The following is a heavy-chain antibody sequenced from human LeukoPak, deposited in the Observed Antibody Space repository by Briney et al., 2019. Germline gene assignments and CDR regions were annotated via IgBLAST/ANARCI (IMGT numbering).Heavy chain of an antibody. Sequence: GESLKISCKGSGYSFPIYWIAWVRQMPGKGLEWMGVIYPGDSDTRYSPSFQGQVTISADKSISTAYLQWSSLKASDTAMYYCARGGVAATSSFNYWGQGTLVTVSS. CDR3: ARGGVAATSSFNY. D-gene: IGHD2-15*01. V-gene: IGHV5-51*01. CDR2: IYPGDSDT. CDR1: GYSFPIYW. J-gene: IGHJ4*02.